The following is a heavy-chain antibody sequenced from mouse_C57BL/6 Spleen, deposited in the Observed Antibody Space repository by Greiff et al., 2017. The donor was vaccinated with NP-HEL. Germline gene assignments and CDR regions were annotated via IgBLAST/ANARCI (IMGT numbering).Heavy chain of an antibody. Sequence: VQLQQSGPELVKPGASVKISCKASGYSFTGYYMNWVKQSPEKSLEWIGEINPSTGGTTYNQKFKAKATLTVDKSSSTAYMQLKSLTSEDSAVYYCARGAFYAMDYWGQGTSVTVSS. CDR3: ARGAFYAMDY. CDR1: GYSFTGYY. CDR2: INPSTGGT. D-gene: IGHD3-1*01. V-gene: IGHV1-42*01. J-gene: IGHJ4*01.